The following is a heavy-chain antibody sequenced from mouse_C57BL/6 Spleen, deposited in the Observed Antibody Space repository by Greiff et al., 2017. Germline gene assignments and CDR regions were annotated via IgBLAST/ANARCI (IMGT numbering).Heavy chain of an antibody. CDR1: GYTFTDYY. CDR2: INPNNGGT. Sequence: EVQLQQSGPELVKPGASVKISCKASGYTFTDYYMNWVKQSHGKSLEWIGDINPNNGGTSYNQKFKGKATLTVDKSSSTAYMELRSLTSEDSAVYYCARNYGSSYTYYFDYWGQGTTLTVSS. J-gene: IGHJ2*01. V-gene: IGHV1-26*01. CDR3: ARNYGSSYTYYFDY. D-gene: IGHD1-1*01.